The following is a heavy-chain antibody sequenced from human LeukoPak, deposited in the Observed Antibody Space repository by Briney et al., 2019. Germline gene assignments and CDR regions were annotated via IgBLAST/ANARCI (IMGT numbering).Heavy chain of an antibody. Sequence: GGSLRLSCAASGFTVSSYSMNWVRQAPGKGLEWVSSISSSSSYIYYADSVKGRFTISRDNAKNSLYLQMNSLRAEDTAVYYCARQYFDWSTFDYWGQGTLVTVSS. CDR2: ISSSSSYI. CDR3: ARQYFDWSTFDY. CDR1: GFTVSSYS. D-gene: IGHD3-9*01. J-gene: IGHJ4*02. V-gene: IGHV3-21*01.